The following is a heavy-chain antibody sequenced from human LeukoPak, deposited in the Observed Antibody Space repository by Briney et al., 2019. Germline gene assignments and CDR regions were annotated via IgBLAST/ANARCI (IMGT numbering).Heavy chain of an antibody. D-gene: IGHD6-25*01. J-gene: IGHJ4*02. Sequence: SETLSLTCTVSGGSISSGDHYWTWIRQPAGKGLEWIGRIFTTGNADYNPSLKSRVTMSIDRSKNQFSLKLSAVTAADTAVYFCGFSEGDYWGQGALVTVSS. CDR2: IFTTGNA. V-gene: IGHV4-61*02. CDR1: GGSISSGDHY. CDR3: GFSEGDY.